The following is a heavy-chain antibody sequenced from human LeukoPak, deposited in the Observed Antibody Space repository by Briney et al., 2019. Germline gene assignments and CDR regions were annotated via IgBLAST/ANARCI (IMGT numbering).Heavy chain of an antibody. D-gene: IGHD1-26*01. CDR3: ARAVKWELLGCNWFDP. Sequence: SETLSLTCTVSGGSISSYYWSWIRQPAGKGLEWIGCIYTSGSTNYNPSLKSRVTMSVDTSKNQFSLKLSSVTAADTAVYYCARAVKWELLGCNWFDPWGQGTLVTVS. CDR1: GGSISSYY. J-gene: IGHJ5*02. V-gene: IGHV4-4*07. CDR2: IYTSGST.